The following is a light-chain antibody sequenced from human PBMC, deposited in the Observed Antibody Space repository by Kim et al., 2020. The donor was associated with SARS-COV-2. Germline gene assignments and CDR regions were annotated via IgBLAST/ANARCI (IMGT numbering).Light chain of an antibody. Sequence: EIVMTQSPATLSVSPGERATLTCRASQSVNTKLAWYQQKGGRPPRILIYGASTRATGVPARFSGSGSGTDFTLTISSLQSEDFAVYYCEQYHDWADTFGQGTKVDIK. J-gene: IGKJ1*01. CDR3: EQYHDWADT. V-gene: IGKV3D-15*01. CDR2: GAS. CDR1: QSVNTK.